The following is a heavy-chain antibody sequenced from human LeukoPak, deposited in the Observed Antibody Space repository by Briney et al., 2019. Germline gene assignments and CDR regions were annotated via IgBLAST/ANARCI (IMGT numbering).Heavy chain of an antibody. CDR3: ARDVGVAAAGTGHLFDY. D-gene: IGHD6-13*01. CDR1: GYTFTGYY. CDR2: INPNSGGT. J-gene: IGHJ4*02. V-gene: IGHV1-2*02. Sequence: GASVKVSCKASGYTFTGYYMHWVRQAPGQGLEWMGWINPNSGGTNYAQKFQGRVTMTRDTSISTAYMELSRLRSDDTAVYYCARDVGVAAAGTGHLFDYWGQGTLVTVSS.